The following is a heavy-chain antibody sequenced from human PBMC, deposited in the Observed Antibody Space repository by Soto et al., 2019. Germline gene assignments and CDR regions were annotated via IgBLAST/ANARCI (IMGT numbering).Heavy chain of an antibody. CDR1: GYTFTSYY. D-gene: IGHD2-2*01. CDR2: INPSGGST. J-gene: IGHJ6*02. V-gene: IGHV1-46*01. Sequence: ASVKVSCKASGYTFTSYYMHWVRQAPGQGLEWMGIINPSGGSTSYAQKFQGRVTMTRDTSTSTVYMELSSLRSEDTAVYYCARLPSTSYYYYGMDVWGQGTTVTVSS. CDR3: ARLPSTSYYYYGMDV.